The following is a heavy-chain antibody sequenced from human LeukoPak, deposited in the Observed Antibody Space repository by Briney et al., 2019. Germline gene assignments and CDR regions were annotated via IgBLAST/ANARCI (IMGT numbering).Heavy chain of an antibody. J-gene: IGHJ4*02. CDR1: GFTFSSYS. Sequence: GGSLRLSCAASGFTFSSYSMNWVRQAPGKGLEWVSSISSSSSYIYYADSVKGRFTISRDNAKNSLYLQMNSLRAEDTAVYYCARDADKYYYDSSGYYPIDYWGQGTLVTVSS. V-gene: IGHV3-21*01. CDR2: ISSSSSYI. D-gene: IGHD3-22*01. CDR3: ARDADKYYYDSSGYYPIDY.